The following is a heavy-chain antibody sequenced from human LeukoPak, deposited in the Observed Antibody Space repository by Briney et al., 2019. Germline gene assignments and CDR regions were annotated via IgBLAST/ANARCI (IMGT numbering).Heavy chain of an antibody. CDR3: AKAFSSGWSPFDY. CDR2: INSDGSST. CDR1: GFTFSSYW. Sequence: PGGSLRLSCAASGFTFSSYWMHWVRQALGKGLVWVSRINSDGSSTSYADSVKGRFTISRDNSKNTLYQQMNSLRAEDTAIYYCAKAFSSGWSPFDYWGQGTLVTVSS. J-gene: IGHJ4*02. D-gene: IGHD6-19*01. V-gene: IGHV3-74*01.